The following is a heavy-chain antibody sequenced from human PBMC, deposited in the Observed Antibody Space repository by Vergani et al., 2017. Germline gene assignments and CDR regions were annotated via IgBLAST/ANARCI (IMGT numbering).Heavy chain of an antibody. V-gene: IGHV3-20*04. CDR3: ARDYYDISYGMDV. CDR1: GFTFSDHY. J-gene: IGHJ6*02. Sequence: VQLVESGGGLVKPGGSLRLSCAASGFTFSDHYMSWVRQAPGKGLEWVSGINWNGGSTGYADSVKGRFTISRDNAKNSLYLQMNSLRAEDTALYYCARDYYDISYGMDVWGQGTTVTVSS. CDR2: INWNGGST. D-gene: IGHD3-9*01.